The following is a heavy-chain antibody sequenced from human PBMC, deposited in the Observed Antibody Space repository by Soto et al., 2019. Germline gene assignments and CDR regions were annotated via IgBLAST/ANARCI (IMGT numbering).Heavy chain of an antibody. V-gene: IGHV3-23*01. CDR2: VGRFGNT. J-gene: IGHJ4*02. CDR3: AKGGRLRSPAGDYFDS. D-gene: IGHD3-16*01. Sequence: GGSLRLSCEGSGFSFPDYDMNWVRQTPGKGLEWVAAVGRFGNTYYRDSVRGRFTTSRDDSRNTVYLQMNRLRVEDTAVYFCAKGGRLRSPAGDYFDSWAQGSLVTVSS. CDR1: GFSFPDYD.